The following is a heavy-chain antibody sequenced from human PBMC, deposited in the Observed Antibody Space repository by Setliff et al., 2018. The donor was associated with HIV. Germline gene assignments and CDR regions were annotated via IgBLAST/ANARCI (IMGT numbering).Heavy chain of an antibody. J-gene: IGHJ4*02. CDR1: GFTFSHYY. V-gene: IGHV3-11*04. CDR3: ARGGSGSY. CDR2: ISGSGTTI. D-gene: IGHD1-26*01. Sequence: PGGSLRLSCAASGFTFSHYYMSWIRQAPGKGLQWVSDISGSGTTIYYADSVKGRFTISRDNAKNSLYLQMNSLRAEDTAVYYCARGGSGSYWGQGTLVTVSS.